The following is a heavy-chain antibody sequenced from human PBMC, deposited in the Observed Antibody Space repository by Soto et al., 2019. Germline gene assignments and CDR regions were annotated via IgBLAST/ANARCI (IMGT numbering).Heavy chain of an antibody. CDR2: IYYSGST. D-gene: IGHD3-3*01. CDR3: ARGRPDLITIFGVVIIGPFDY. CDR1: GGAISMYY. Sequence: SEPLSHTCTFSGGAISMYYCSRIQQLPGTGLEWIGYIYYSGSTNYNPALKSRVTISVDTSKNQFSLKLSSVTAADTAVYYCARGRPDLITIFGVVIIGPFDYWGQGTLVTVS. J-gene: IGHJ4*02. V-gene: IGHV4-59*01.